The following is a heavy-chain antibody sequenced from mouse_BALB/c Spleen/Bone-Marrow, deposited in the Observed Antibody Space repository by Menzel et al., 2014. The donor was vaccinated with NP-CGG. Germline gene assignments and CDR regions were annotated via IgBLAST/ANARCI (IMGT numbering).Heavy chain of an antibody. J-gene: IGHJ4*01. D-gene: IGHD2-1*01. CDR2: INPGSSTI. Sequence: EVQRVESGGGLVQPGGSLNLSCAASGFDFSRYWMSWARQAPGKGQEWIGEINPGSSTINYTPSLKDKFIISRDNAKNTLYLQMSKVRSEDTALYYCARLNGNYDAMDYWGQGTSVTVSS. V-gene: IGHV4-2*02. CDR3: ARLNGNYDAMDY. CDR1: GFDFSRYW.